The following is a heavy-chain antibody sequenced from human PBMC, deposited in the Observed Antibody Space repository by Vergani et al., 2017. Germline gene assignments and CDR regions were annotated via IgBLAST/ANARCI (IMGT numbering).Heavy chain of an antibody. Sequence: QVQLVESGGRVDQPGRSLRLSCAASGFTFSSYGMHWVRQAPGKGLEWVAVIWYDGSNKYSADSVKGRFTTSRDNSKNTLYLQMNSLRAEDTAVYYCARGDDYDSSGNAFDIWGQGTLVTVSS. V-gene: IGHV3-33*01. CDR3: ARGDDYDSSGNAFDI. CDR1: GFTFSSYG. D-gene: IGHD3-22*01. J-gene: IGHJ3*02. CDR2: IWYDGSNK.